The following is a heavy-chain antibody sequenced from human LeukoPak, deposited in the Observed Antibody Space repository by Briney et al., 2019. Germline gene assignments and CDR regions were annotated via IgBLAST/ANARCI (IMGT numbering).Heavy chain of an antibody. CDR3: ARAPYYYGSGSQDYFDY. D-gene: IGHD3-10*01. J-gene: IGHJ4*02. V-gene: IGHV3-48*03. CDR1: GFNFRSLE. CDR2: VSDSGDTK. Sequence: GGSLRLSCATSGFNFRSLEMNWVRQAPGKGLEWVSRVSDSGDTKSANSVMGRFTISRDNAKNSLYLQMNNLRAEDTAVYYCARAPYYYGSGSQDYFDYWGQGALVTVSS.